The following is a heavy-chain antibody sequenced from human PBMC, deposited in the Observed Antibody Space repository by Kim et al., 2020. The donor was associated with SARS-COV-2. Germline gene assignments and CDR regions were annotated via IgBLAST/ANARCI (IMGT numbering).Heavy chain of an antibody. CDR1: GYTFTTYA. Sequence: ASVKVSCKAYGYTFTTYAINWVRQAPGQGLEWMGRINTNTGNPTYAQDFTGRFVFSLDTYVSTAYLEISSLKAEDTAIYYCARALGSYGSRRFDPWGQGTPVTVSS. D-gene: IGHD1-26*01. CDR3: ARALGSYGSRRFDP. CDR2: INTNTGNP. J-gene: IGHJ5*02. V-gene: IGHV7-4-1*02.